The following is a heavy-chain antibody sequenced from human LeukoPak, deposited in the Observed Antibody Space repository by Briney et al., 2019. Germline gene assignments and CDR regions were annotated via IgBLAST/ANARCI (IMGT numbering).Heavy chain of an antibody. D-gene: IGHD3-10*01. J-gene: IGHJ5*02. CDR3: ARGGYYGSGNDFRFDP. V-gene: IGHV4-39*07. CDR2: INHSGST. Sequence: SETLSLTCTVSGGSISSTTYYWAWIRQPPGKGLEWIGEINHSGSTNYNPSLKSRVTISVDTSKNQFSLKLSSVTAADTAVYYCARGGYYGSGNDFRFDPWGQGTLVTVSS. CDR1: GGSISSTTYY.